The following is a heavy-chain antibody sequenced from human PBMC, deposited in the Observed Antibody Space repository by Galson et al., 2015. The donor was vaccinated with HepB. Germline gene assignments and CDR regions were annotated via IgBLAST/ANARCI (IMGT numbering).Heavy chain of an antibody. V-gene: IGHV4-34*01. J-gene: IGHJ4*02. CDR2: INHSGST. CDR1: GGSFSGYY. CDR3: ARGRSIAAAGTIDY. D-gene: IGHD6-13*01. Sequence: SETLSLTCAVYGGSFSGYYWSWIRQPPGKGLEWIWEINHSGSTNYNPSLKSRVTISVDTSKNQFSLKLSSVTAADTAVYYCARGRSIAAAGTIDYWGQGTLVTVSS.